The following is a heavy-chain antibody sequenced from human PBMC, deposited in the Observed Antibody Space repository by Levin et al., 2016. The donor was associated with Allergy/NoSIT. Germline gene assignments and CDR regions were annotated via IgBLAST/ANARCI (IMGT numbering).Heavy chain of an antibody. CDR1: GGTFSSYA. V-gene: IGHV1-69*13. D-gene: IGHD2-2*01. CDR3: ARKGYCSSTSCRYYYYGMDV. J-gene: IGHJ6*02. CDR2: IIPIFGTA. Sequence: SVKVSCKASGGTFSSYAISWVRQAPGQGLEWMGGIIPIFGTANYAQKFQGRVTITADESTSTAYMELSSLRSEDTAVYYCARKGYCSSTSCRYYYYGMDVWGQGTTVTVSS.